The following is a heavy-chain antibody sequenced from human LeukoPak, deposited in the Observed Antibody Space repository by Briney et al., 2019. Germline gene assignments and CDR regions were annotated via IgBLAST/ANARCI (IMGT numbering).Heavy chain of an antibody. J-gene: IGHJ4*02. V-gene: IGHV4-59*01. D-gene: IGHD1-26*01. CDR1: GGSISSYY. CDR2: IYYSGST. CDR3: ARDSGSSLRGFDY. Sequence: SETLSLTCTVSGGSISSYYWSWVRQPPGKGLEWIGYIYYSGSTNYNPSLKSRVTISVDTSKSQFSLKLSSVTAADTAVYYCARDSGSSLRGFDYWGQGTLVTVSS.